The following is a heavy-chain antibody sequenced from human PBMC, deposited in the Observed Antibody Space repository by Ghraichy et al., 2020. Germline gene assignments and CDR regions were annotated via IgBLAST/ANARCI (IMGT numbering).Heavy chain of an antibody. CDR3: ARRFGDPQGMDV. CDR2: ISDSGNT. Sequence: ESLNISCTVSGGSISGYYWSWIRQPPGKGLEWIGYISDSGNTNYNPSLKSRVSIAVDMSKTQLSLKVSSVTAADTAIYYCARRFGDPQGMDVWGQGTTVTVS. D-gene: IGHD3-16*01. V-gene: IGHV4-59*12. CDR1: GGSISGYY. J-gene: IGHJ6*02.